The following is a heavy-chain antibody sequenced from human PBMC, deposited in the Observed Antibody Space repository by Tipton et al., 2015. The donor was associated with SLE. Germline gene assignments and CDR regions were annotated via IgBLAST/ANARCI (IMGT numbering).Heavy chain of an antibody. Sequence: TLSLTCTVSGGSISSSSYYWGWIRQPPGTGREWIWSIYYSGSTYYNPSLKSRVTISVDTSKNQFSLKRSSVTAADTAVYYCASVYDSSGYYFYYFDYWGQGTLVTVSS. J-gene: IGHJ4*02. D-gene: IGHD3-22*01. CDR3: ASVYDSSGYYFYYFDY. V-gene: IGHV4-39*07. CDR1: GGSISSSSYY. CDR2: IYYSGST.